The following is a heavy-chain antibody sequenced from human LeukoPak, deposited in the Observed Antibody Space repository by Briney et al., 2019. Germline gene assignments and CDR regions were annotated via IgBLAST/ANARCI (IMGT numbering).Heavy chain of an antibody. V-gene: IGHV4-34*01. CDR3: ARGPYYYDSSGYAYYFDY. CDR1: GGSFSGYY. J-gene: IGHJ4*02. Sequence: TSETLSLTCAVYGGSFSGYYWSWIRQPPGKGLEWIGEINHSGSTNYNPSLKSRVTISVDTSKNQFSLKLSSVTAADTAVYYCARGPYYYDSSGYAYYFDYWGQGTLVTVSS. D-gene: IGHD3-22*01. CDR2: INHSGST.